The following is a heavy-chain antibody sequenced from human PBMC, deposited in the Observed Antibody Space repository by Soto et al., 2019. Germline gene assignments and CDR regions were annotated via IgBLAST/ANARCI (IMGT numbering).Heavy chain of an antibody. CDR3: ARSGYCSSTSCYAFDY. CDR2: IYHSGST. Sequence: SETLSLSCAVSGGSISSSNWWSWVRQPPGKGLEWIGEIYHSGSTNYNPSLKSRVTISVDKSKNQLSLKLSSVTAADTAVYYCARSGYCSSTSCYAFDYWGQGTLVTVS. D-gene: IGHD2-2*01. J-gene: IGHJ4*02. V-gene: IGHV4-4*02. CDR1: GGSISSSNW.